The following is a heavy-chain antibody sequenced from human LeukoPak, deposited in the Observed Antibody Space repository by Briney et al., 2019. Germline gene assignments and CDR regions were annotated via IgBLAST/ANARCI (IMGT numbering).Heavy chain of an antibody. CDR3: ARGALLWFGDRMEYYFDY. D-gene: IGHD3-10*01. CDR1: GGSFSGYY. Sequence: SETLSLTCAVYGGSFSGYYWSWIRQPPGKGLEWIGYIYYSGSTYYNPSLKSRVTISVHTSKNQFSLKLSSVTAADTAVYYCARGALLWFGDRMEYYFDYWGQGTLLTVSS. V-gene: IGHV4-59*01. J-gene: IGHJ4*02. CDR2: IYYSGST.